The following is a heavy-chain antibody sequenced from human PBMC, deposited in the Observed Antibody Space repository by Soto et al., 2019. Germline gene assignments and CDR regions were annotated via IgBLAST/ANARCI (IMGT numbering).Heavy chain of an antibody. Sequence: SETLSLTCAVYGGSFSGYYWSWIRQPPGKGLEWIEEINHSGSTNYNPSLKSRVTISVDTSKNQFSLKLSSVTAADTAVYYCARGNVRLPYNYYYCGMDVWGQGTTVTVSS. J-gene: IGHJ6*02. CDR2: INHSGST. V-gene: IGHV4-34*01. CDR3: ARGNVRLPYNYYYCGMDV. D-gene: IGHD4-17*01. CDR1: GGSFSGYY.